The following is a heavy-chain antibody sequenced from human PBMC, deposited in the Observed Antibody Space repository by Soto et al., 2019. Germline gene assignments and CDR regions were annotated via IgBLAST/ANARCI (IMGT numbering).Heavy chain of an antibody. CDR1: GYTFTSYD. CDR2: MNPNSGNT. CDR3: ARGKDYDYIWVSYRYTATNDY. J-gene: IGHJ4*02. D-gene: IGHD3-16*02. V-gene: IGHV1-8*01. Sequence: ASVKVSCKASGYTFTSYDINWVRQATGQGLEWMGWMNPNSGNTGYAQKFQGRVTMTRNTSISTAYMELSSLRSEDTAVYYCARGKDYDYIWVSYRYTATNDYWGQGPLVTVSS.